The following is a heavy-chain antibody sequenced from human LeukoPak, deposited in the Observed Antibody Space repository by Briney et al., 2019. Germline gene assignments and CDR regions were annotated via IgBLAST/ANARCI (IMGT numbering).Heavy chain of an antibody. D-gene: IGHD3-3*01. CDR2: IWYDGSNK. CDR3: ARDGRRNYDFWSGYRDYYGMDV. V-gene: IGHV3-33*01. CDR1: GFTFSSYG. Sequence: GGSQRLSCAASGFTFSSYGMHWVRQAPGKGLEWVAVIWYDGSNKYYADSVKGRFTISRDNSKNTLYLQMNSLRAEDTAVYYCARDGRRNYDFWSGYRDYYGMDVWGQGTTVTVSS. J-gene: IGHJ6*02.